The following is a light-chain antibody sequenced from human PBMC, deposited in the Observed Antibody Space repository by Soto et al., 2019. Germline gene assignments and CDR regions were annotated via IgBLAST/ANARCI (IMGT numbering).Light chain of an antibody. J-gene: IGKJ1*01. CDR2: LGS. Sequence: DIVMTQSPLSLPVTPGEPASISCRSTQSLLHSNGYTYLDWYLQKPGQSPQLLIYLGSNRASGVPDRFSGSGSGTDFKLKISRVEDEDVGVYYCMQSLQTPWTFGQGTKVEIK. CDR1: QSLLHSNGYTY. CDR3: MQSLQTPWT. V-gene: IGKV2-28*01.